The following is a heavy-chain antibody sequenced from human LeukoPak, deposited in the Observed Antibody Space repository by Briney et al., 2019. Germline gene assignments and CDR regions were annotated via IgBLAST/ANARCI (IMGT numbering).Heavy chain of an antibody. V-gene: IGHV1-69*04. CDR1: GGTFSSYA. CDR2: IIPILGIA. D-gene: IGHD5-12*01. CDR3: ERAREIGATTPFDY. J-gene: IGHJ4*02. Sequence: ASVKVSCKASGGTFSSYAISWVRQAPGQGLEGRGRIIPILGIANYAQKFQGRVTITADKARSTAYMELSSLSSEDTAVYYCERAREIGATTPFDYRRQGTLVTVSS.